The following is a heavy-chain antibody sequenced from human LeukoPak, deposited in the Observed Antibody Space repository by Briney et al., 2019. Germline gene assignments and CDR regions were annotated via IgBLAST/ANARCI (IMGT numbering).Heavy chain of an antibody. CDR2: IYFSGST. J-gene: IGHJ3*02. CDR3: ARRDSSGYYSDAFDI. V-gene: IGHV4-59*12. CDR1: GGSLSSYY. D-gene: IGHD3-22*01. Sequence: SETLSLTCTVSGGSLSSYYWSWIRQPPGKGLEWIGHIYFSGSTNYNASLQSRATISVDTSKNQFSLNLKSVTAADTAVYYCARRDSSGYYSDAFDIWGQGTMVTVSS.